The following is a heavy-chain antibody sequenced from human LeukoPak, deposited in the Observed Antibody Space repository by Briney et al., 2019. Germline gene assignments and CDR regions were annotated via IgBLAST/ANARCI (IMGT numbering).Heavy chain of an antibody. Sequence: GGSLRLSCAASGFSFNSHGMHWVRQAPDKGLEWVAVISDDGSKGYYADSVKGRFTISRENSKNVLYLQMNSLRAEDTAVYYCARDNGVGAFDYWGQGTLVTVSS. V-gene: IGHV3-30*03. CDR1: GFSFNSHG. J-gene: IGHJ4*02. D-gene: IGHD1-26*01. CDR3: ARDNGVGAFDY. CDR2: ISDDGSKG.